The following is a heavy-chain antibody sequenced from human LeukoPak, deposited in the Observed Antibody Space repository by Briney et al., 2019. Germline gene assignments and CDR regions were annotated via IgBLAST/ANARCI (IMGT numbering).Heavy chain of an antibody. CDR2: INSDGSST. CDR1: GFTFSSHW. V-gene: IGHV3-74*01. J-gene: IGHJ6*03. Sequence: GGSLRLSCAASGFTFSSHWMHWVRQAPGKGLVWVSRINSDGSSTIYADSVKGRFTISRDNAKNTLYLQMNSLRAEDTAVYYCARGRHSDYMDVWGKGTTVTVSS. D-gene: IGHD1-1*01. CDR3: ARGRHSDYMDV.